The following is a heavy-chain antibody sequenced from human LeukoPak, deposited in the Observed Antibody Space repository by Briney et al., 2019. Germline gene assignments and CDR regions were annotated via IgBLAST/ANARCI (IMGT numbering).Heavy chain of an antibody. J-gene: IGHJ5*02. CDR2: ISAYNGNT. CDR1: GYTFTGYY. V-gene: IGHV1-18*04. D-gene: IGHD1-26*01. CDR3: ARDKGGGLDWFDP. Sequence: ASVKVSCKASGYTFTGYYMHWVRQAPGQGLEWMGWISAYNGNTNYAQKLQGRVTMTTDTSTSTAYMELRSLRSDDTAVYYCARDKGGGLDWFDPWGQGTLVTVSS.